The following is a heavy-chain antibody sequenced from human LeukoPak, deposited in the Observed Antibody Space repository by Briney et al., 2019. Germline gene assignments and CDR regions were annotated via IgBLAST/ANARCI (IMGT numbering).Heavy chain of an antibody. CDR2: IIPFVDIT. CDR3: ARDSGYCSTANCYKPADY. CDR1: GYTFTSYY. Sequence: GASVKVSCKASGYTFTSYYMHWVRQAPGQGLEWMGRIIPFVDITNYAQKFQGRVTIAADKSTNTAYLELSSLRSEDTALYFCARDSGYCSTANCYKPADYWGQGTLVTVSS. J-gene: IGHJ4*02. V-gene: IGHV1-69*04. D-gene: IGHD2-2*03.